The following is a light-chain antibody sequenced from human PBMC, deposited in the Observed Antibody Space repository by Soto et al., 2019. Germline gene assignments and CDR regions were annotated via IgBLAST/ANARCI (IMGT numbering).Light chain of an antibody. V-gene: IGKV3-11*01. CDR2: DAS. J-gene: IGKJ4*01. Sequence: EIVLTQSPATLSLSPGERATLSCRASQSVSNYLAWFQQKPGQAPRLLIYDASNRATGIPARFSGSGSGTDFSLTIRSLEPEDFAVFCCQQRSSWPLLTFGGENKVEI. CDR3: QQRSSWPLLT. CDR1: QSVSNY.